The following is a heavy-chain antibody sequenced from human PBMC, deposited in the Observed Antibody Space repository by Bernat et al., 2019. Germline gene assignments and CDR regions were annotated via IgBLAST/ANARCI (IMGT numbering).Heavy chain of an antibody. V-gene: IGHV3-74*01. CDR1: GFTFTTYW. CDR3: ARGGYSGYIIY. D-gene: IGHD5-12*01. Sequence: EVQLVESGGGLVQPGGSLRLSCAASGFTFTTYWMHWVRQAPGKGLVWVSRINSDGSRTNYADSVKGRFTISRDNAKNTLYLQMNSLRAEDTAVYYCARGGYSGYIIYWGQGTLVTVSS. CDR2: INSDGSRT. J-gene: IGHJ4*02.